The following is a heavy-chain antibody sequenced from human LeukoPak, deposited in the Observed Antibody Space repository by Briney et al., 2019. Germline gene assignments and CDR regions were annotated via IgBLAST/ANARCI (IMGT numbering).Heavy chain of an antibody. Sequence: ASVKVSCKASGYTFSGYYMHWVRQAPGQGLEWMGWINPNSGGTNYAQKFQGRVTLTRDTSLSTAYMELSRLRSGDTAVYYCARSTSIVVVVAATRDYYYMDVWGKGTTVTVSS. D-gene: IGHD2-15*01. CDR3: ARSTSIVVVVAATRDYYYMDV. CDR2: INPNSGGT. J-gene: IGHJ6*03. V-gene: IGHV1-2*02. CDR1: GYTFSGYY.